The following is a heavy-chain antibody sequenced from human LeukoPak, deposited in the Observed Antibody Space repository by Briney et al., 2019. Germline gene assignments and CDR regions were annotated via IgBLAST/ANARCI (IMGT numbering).Heavy chain of an antibody. CDR2: IYYSGST. J-gene: IGHJ4*02. Sequence: WVRQAPGKGLEWIGSIYYSGSTYYNPSLKSRVTISVDTSKNQFSLKLSSVTAADTAVYYCAREEVGGNSDYWGQGTLVTVSS. CDR3: AREEVGGNSDY. V-gene: IGHV4-39*07. D-gene: IGHD4-23*01.